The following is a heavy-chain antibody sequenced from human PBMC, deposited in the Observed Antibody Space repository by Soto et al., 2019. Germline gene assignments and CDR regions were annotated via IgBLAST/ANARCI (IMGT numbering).Heavy chain of an antibody. CDR2: ISGSGGST. J-gene: IGHJ3*02. CDR3: AKDLKPYDFWSGYPDAFDI. Sequence: GGSLRLSCAASGFTLSRYAMSWVRPAPRKGLEWVSAISGSGGSTYYADSVKGRFTISRENSKNTLYLQMNSLRAEETVVYYCAKDLKPYDFWSGYPDAFDIWGQGTMVTVSS. D-gene: IGHD3-3*01. CDR1: GFTLSRYA. V-gene: IGHV3-23*01.